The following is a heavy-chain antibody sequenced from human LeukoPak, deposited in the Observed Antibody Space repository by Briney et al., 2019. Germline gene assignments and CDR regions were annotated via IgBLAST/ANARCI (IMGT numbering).Heavy chain of an antibody. Sequence: ASVKVSCKASGYTFTSYYMHWVRQAPGQGLEWMGIINPSGGSTSYAQKLQGRVTMTTDTSTSTAYMELRSLRSDDTAVYYCARDLGDDYGDYVYTTWGQGTLVTVSS. CDR2: INPSGGST. CDR1: GYTFTSYY. J-gene: IGHJ4*02. CDR3: ARDLGDDYGDYVYTT. V-gene: IGHV1-46*01. D-gene: IGHD4-17*01.